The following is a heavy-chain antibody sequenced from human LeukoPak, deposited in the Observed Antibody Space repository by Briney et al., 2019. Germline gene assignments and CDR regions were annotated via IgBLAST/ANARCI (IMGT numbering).Heavy chain of an antibody. Sequence: GGSLRLSCAASGFTFSSYSMNWVRQAPGKGLEWVSYISSSSSTIYYADSVKGRFTVSRDNAKNSLYLQMNSLRAEDTAVYYCARHKGAGHFDSWGQGTLVTVSS. CDR2: ISSSSSTI. V-gene: IGHV3-48*01. CDR1: GFTFSSYS. CDR3: ARHKGAGHFDS. D-gene: IGHD2-21*01. J-gene: IGHJ4*02.